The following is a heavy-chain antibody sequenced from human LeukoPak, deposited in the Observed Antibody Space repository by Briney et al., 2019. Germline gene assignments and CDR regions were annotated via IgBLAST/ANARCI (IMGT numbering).Heavy chain of an antibody. CDR1: GGSISSSY. CDR3: ARGKLTGYYSSSTFDY. J-gene: IGHJ4*02. CDR2: IYYSGST. V-gene: IGHV4-39*01. Sequence: SETLSLTCTVSGGSISSSYWGWIRQPPGKGLEWIGSIYYSGSTYYNPSLKSRVTISVDTSKNQFSLKLSSVTAADTAVYYCARGKLTGYYSSSTFDYWGQGTLVTVSS. D-gene: IGHD3-9*01.